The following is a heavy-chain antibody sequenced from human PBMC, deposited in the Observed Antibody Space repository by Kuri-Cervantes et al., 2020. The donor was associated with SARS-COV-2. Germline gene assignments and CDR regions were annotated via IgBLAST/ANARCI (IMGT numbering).Heavy chain of an antibody. CDR1: GGSFSGYY. D-gene: IGHD6-19*01. CDR3: ARPPGRGSSGWYNYYGMDV. Sequence: ESLKISCAVYGGSFSGYYGGWIRQPPGKGLEWIGSIYYSGSTYYNPSLKSRVTISVDTSKNQFSLKLSSVTAADTAVYYCARPPGRGSSGWYNYYGMDVWGQGTTVTVSS. CDR2: IYYSGST. J-gene: IGHJ6*02. V-gene: IGHV4-39*01.